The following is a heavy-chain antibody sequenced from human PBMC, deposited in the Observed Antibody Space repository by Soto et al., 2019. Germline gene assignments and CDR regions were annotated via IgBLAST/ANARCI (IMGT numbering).Heavy chain of an antibody. D-gene: IGHD2-15*01. CDR3: AKIPRNCSGGTCYVIGGMDV. Sequence: GGSLRLSCAASGFTFSSYAMSWVRQAPGKGLEWVSAISGSGGSTYYADSVKGRFTISRDNSKNTLYLQMNSLRAEDTAVYYCAKIPRNCSGGTCYVIGGMDVWGQGTTVTVSS. CDR1: GFTFSSYA. V-gene: IGHV3-23*01. J-gene: IGHJ6*02. CDR2: ISGSGGST.